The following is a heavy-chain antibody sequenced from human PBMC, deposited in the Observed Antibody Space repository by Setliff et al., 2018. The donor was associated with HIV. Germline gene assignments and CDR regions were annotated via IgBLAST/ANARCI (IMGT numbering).Heavy chain of an antibody. V-gene: IGHV1-69*02. CDR2: IIPILSVA. CDR3: VRGVQSPPHYSYYYMDV. J-gene: IGHJ6*03. Sequence: AASVKVSCKASRSTFNSHTINWVRQAPGQGLDWMGRIIPILSVANYAQRFQGKVTITADKSTSTAYMELTSLRFDDTAMYYCVRGVQSPPHYSYYYMDVWGEGTMVTVSS. D-gene: IGHD3-3*01. CDR1: RSTFNSHT.